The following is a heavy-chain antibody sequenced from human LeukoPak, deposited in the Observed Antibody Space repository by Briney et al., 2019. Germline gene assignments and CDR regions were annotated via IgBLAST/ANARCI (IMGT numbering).Heavy chain of an antibody. CDR2: INPNSGGT. Sequence: ASVKVSCKASGYTFTGYYMHWVRQAPGQGLEWMGWINPNSGGTNYAQKFQGRVTMTRDTPISTAYMELSRLRSDDTAVYYCARDKSGYDLFDYWGQGTLVTVSS. J-gene: IGHJ4*02. CDR1: GYTFTGYY. V-gene: IGHV1-2*02. D-gene: IGHD5-12*01. CDR3: ARDKSGYDLFDY.